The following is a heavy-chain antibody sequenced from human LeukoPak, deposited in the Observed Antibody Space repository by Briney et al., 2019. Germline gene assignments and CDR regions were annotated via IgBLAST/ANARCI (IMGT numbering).Heavy chain of an antibody. CDR1: GGTFSSYA. CDR2: IIPIFGTA. J-gene: IGHJ6*03. Sequence: GASVKVSRKSSGGTFSSYAISWVRQAPGQGLEWMGGIIPIFGTANYAQKFQGRVTITADESTSTAYMELSSLRSEDTAVYYCARGGDSSSITTYYYYYYMDVWGKGTTVTVSS. CDR3: ARGGDSSSITTYYYYYYMDV. D-gene: IGHD6-13*01. V-gene: IGHV1-69*13.